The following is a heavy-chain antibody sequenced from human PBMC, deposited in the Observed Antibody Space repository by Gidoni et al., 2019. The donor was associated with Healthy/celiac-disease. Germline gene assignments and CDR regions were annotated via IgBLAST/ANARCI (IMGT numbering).Heavy chain of an antibody. J-gene: IGHJ6*02. V-gene: IGHV1-8*01. Sequence: QVQLVQSRAAVKKPGASLKVTCKASGYSFTRNYIKWVRLATGQALEWMGWRNRNSGNTGYAQKFQGRVTMTRNTSISTAYMELSSLRSEDTAVYYWARGLGPPRRYYDFWSGYYTITYYYYGMDVWGQGTTVTVSS. D-gene: IGHD3-3*01. CDR2: RNRNSGNT. CDR1: GYSFTRNY. CDR3: ARGLGPPRRYYDFWSGYYTITYYYYGMDV.